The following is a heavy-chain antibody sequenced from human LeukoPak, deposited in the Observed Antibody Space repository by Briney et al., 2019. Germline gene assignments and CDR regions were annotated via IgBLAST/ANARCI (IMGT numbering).Heavy chain of an antibody. CDR1: GFTFSSYW. Sequence: GGSLRLSCAASGFTFSSYWMHWVRQAPGKGLVWVSRINSDGSSTSYADSVKGRFTISRDNAKDTLYLQMNSLRAEDTAVYYCARDVRVGAIRYFDYWGQGTLVTVSS. V-gene: IGHV3-74*01. J-gene: IGHJ4*02. CDR3: ARDVRVGAIRYFDY. D-gene: IGHD1-26*01. CDR2: INSDGSST.